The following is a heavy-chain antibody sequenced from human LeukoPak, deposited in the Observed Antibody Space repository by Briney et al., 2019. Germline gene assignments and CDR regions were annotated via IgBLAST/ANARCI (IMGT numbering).Heavy chain of an antibody. J-gene: IGHJ4*02. V-gene: IGHV3-64D*09. CDR2: ISTNGGST. CDR3: VKGYCSGGNCVSRTMYYFDN. D-gene: IGHD2-15*01. Sequence: GGSLRLSCSASGFTFSNYAMHWVRQAPGKGLEYVSAISTNGGSTYYADSVKGRFTISRDNSKNTLYLQMSSLRADDTAVYYCVKGYCSGGNCVSRTMYYFDNWGQGTLVTVSS. CDR1: GFTFSNYA.